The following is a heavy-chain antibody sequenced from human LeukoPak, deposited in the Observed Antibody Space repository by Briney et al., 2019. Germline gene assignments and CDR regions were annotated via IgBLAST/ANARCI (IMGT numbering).Heavy chain of an antibody. D-gene: IGHD4/OR15-4a*01. Sequence: GTSVMVSCKASGFPFSSSAVQWVRPARGQRLEWVGWIVVGTGRTIYAQKFQERVTITRDMSTSTAYMELSSLRSEDTAVYYCAAGLLSDYWGQGTLVTVSS. CDR2: IVVGTGRT. CDR3: AAGLLSDY. J-gene: IGHJ4*02. V-gene: IGHV1-58*01. CDR1: GFPFSSSA.